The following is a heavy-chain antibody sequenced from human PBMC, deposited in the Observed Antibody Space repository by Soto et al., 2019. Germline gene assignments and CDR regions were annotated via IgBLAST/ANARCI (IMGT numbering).Heavy chain of an antibody. J-gene: IGHJ5*02. CDR3: ARDQAPIAARWAGWFDP. CDR2: IYYSGST. V-gene: IGHV4-30-4*01. D-gene: IGHD6-6*01. Sequence: PSETLSLTCTVSGGSISSGDYYWSWIRQPPGKGLEWIGYIYYSGSTYYNPSLKCRVTISVDTSKNQFSLKLSSVTAADTAVYYCARDQAPIAARWAGWFDPWGQGTLVTVSS. CDR1: GGSISSGDYY.